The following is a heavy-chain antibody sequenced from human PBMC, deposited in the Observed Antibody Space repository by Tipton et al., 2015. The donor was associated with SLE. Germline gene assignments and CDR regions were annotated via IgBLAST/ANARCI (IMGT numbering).Heavy chain of an antibody. CDR2: VYYSGST. CDR1: GGSISSYY. CDR3: ASLSSPVDAFDI. Sequence: TLSLTCTVSGGSISSYYWSWIRQPPGKGLEWIGYVYYSGSTNYNPSLKSRVTISVDTSKNQFSLKLSSVTAADTAVYYCASLSSPVDAFDIWGQGTMATVSS. V-gene: IGHV4-59*01. D-gene: IGHD2/OR15-2a*01. J-gene: IGHJ3*02.